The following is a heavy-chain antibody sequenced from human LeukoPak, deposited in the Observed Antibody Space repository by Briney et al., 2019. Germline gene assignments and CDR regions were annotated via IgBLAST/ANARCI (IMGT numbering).Heavy chain of an antibody. CDR1: GGSFSGYY. Sequence: SKTLSLTCAVYGGSFSGYYWSWIRQPPGKGLEWIGEINHSGSTNYNPSLKSRVTISLDTSKKQFSLKLSSVTATDTAVYYCASTERCSTTCPLDSWGQGTLVTVSS. D-gene: IGHD2-2*01. V-gene: IGHV4-34*01. J-gene: IGHJ4*02. CDR3: ASTERCSTTCPLDS. CDR2: INHSGST.